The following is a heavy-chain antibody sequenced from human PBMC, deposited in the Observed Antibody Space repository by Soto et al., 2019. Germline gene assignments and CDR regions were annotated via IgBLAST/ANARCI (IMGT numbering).Heavy chain of an antibody. CDR2: ISGSGGST. Sequence: PGGSLRLSCAASGLTFSSYAMSWVRQAPGKGLEWVSAISGSGGSTYYADSVKGRFTISRDNSKNTLYLQMNSLRAEDTAVYYCAKCLLEWLLTGYFDYWGQGTLVTVSS. CDR1: GLTFSSYA. V-gene: IGHV3-23*01. CDR3: AKCLLEWLLTGYFDY. J-gene: IGHJ4*02. D-gene: IGHD1-1*01.